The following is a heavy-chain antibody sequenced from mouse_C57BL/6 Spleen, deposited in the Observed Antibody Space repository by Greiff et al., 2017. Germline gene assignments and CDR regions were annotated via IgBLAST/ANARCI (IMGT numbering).Heavy chain of an antibody. D-gene: IGHD1-1*01. J-gene: IGHJ3*01. CDR2: IYPRSGNT. Sequence: VQLQQSGAELARPGASVKLSCKASGYTFTSYCISWVKQRTGQGLEWIGEIYPRSGNTTSNEKFKGKATLTADKSSSTAYMELRSLTSEDSAVYFGESENCGSSPFAYWGQGTLVTVSA. CDR3: ESENCGSSPFAY. CDR1: GYTFTSYC. V-gene: IGHV1-81*01.